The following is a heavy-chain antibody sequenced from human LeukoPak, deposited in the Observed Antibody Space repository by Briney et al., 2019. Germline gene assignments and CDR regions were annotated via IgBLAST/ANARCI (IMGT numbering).Heavy chain of an antibody. D-gene: IGHD3-16*01. J-gene: IGHJ4*02. CDR1: GFTFSSYS. CDR3: ARDWGAIDY. CDR2: ISSSSRTV. V-gene: IGHV3-48*04. Sequence: PGGSLRLSCAASGFTFSSYSMNWVRQAPGKGLEWVSCISSSSRTVYYADSVKGRFTISRDNAKNSLYLQMNSLRAEDTAVYYCARDWGAIDYWGQGTLVTVSS.